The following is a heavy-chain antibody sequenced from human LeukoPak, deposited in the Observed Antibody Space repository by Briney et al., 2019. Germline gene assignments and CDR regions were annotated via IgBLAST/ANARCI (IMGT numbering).Heavy chain of an antibody. CDR3: AREAPRGTSSNPYYFDS. Sequence: PGGSLRPSCAAAGLTFSTNSMNWVRQAPGKGLEWVSYISFSSSTIYYADSVKGRFTISRGNAKNLLYLQMNSLRAEDTAVYYCAREAPRGTSSNPYYFDSWGQGTLVTVSS. CDR2: ISFSSSTI. D-gene: IGHD6-6*01. V-gene: IGHV3-48*01. CDR1: GLTFSTNS. J-gene: IGHJ4*02.